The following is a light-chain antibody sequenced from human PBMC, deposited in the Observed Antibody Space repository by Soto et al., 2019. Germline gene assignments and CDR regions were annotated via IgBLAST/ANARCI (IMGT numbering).Light chain of an antibody. J-gene: IGKJ1*01. CDR1: QTVSGSY. CDR2: GAS. CDR3: HPYGSSRT. V-gene: IGKV3-20*01. Sequence: ENVLTQSPGTLSLSPGERATLSCRASQTVSGSYVAWYQQKPGQAPRLLIYGASSRATGIPDRFSGSGSGTDFTLTINRLEPEDFAVYYCHPYGSSRTFGQGTKVDIK.